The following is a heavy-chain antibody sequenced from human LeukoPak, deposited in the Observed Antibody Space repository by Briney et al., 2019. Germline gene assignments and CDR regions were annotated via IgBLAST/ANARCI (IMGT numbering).Heavy chain of an antibody. CDR1: GYSISSCYY. Sequence: SETLSLTCAVCGYSISSCYYWGRIRQPPGNGLEWIGSIYHSGSTYYNPSLKSRVTISVDTSKNQFSLKLSSVTAADTAVYYCASRSSYFDYWGQGTLVTVSS. CDR2: IYHSGST. J-gene: IGHJ4*02. V-gene: IGHV4-38-2*01. CDR3: ASRSSYFDY.